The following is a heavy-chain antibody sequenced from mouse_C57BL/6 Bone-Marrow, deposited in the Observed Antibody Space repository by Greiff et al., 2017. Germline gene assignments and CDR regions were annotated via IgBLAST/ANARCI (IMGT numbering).Heavy chain of an antibody. Sequence: VQLQQPGAELVRPGSSVKLSCKASGYTFTSYWMHWVKQRPIQGLEWIGNIDPSDSETHYNQKFKDKATLTVDKSPSTAYMPLSRLTSEDSAVYSGAWGDYGSSYSFAYWGQGTLLTVSA. D-gene: IGHD1-1*01. CDR2: IDPSDSET. V-gene: IGHV1-52*01. CDR1: GYTFTSYW. CDR3: AWGDYGSSYSFAY. J-gene: IGHJ2*01.